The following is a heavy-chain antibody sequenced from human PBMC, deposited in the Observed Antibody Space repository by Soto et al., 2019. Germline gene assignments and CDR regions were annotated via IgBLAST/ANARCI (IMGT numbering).Heavy chain of an antibody. D-gene: IGHD3-16*02. J-gene: IGHJ5*02. Sequence: SETLSLTCAVYGGSFSGYYWSWIRQPPRKGLEWIGEINHSGSTNYNPSLKSRVTISVDTSKNQFSLKLSSETAADMAVYYCASGGILITFGGVIVSTNWFNPCGQATLETVTS. CDR2: INHSGST. CDR3: ASGGILITFGGVIVSTNWFNP. V-gene: IGHV4-34*01. CDR1: GGSFSGYY.